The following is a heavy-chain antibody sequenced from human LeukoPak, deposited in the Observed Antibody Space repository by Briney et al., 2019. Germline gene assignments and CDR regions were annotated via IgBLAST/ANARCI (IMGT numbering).Heavy chain of an antibody. CDR1: GGTFSSYA. CDR2: IIPIFGTA. J-gene: IGHJ6*03. D-gene: IGHD5-18*01. V-gene: IGHV1-69*05. CDR3: ARGGGTAMDSWGYYYYMDV. Sequence: SVKVSCKASGGTFSSYAISWVRQAPGQGLEWMGGIIPIFGTANYAQKFQGRVTITTDESTSTAYMELSSLRSEATAVYYCARGGGTAMDSWGYYYYMDVWGKGTTVTVSS.